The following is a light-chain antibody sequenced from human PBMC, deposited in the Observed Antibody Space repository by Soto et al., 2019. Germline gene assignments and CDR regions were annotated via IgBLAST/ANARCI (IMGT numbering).Light chain of an antibody. J-gene: IGKJ5*01. Sequence: IQMTQSPSSLSASVGDRVTITCRASERINNYLNWYQQKPGRAPKLLIYSASSLQSGIPSRFSGSGSGTDFTAFTLTISSLQPEDFATYYCQQTYMTPINFGQGTRLEIK. CDR1: ERINNY. CDR3: QQTYMTPIN. V-gene: IGKV1-39*01. CDR2: SAS.